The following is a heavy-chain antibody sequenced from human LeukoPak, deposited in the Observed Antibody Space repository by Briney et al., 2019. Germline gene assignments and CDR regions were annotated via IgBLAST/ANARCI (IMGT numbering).Heavy chain of an antibody. V-gene: IGHV3-23*01. CDR3: AKNTLSTCYSALHY. CDR2: FGGSGGST. CDR1: GFTFSNYA. D-gene: IGHD2-21*02. Sequence: AGGSLRLSCAASGFTFSNYAMSWVRQAPGKGLEWDSVFGGSGGSTYYADSVQGRFTISRDNSNNTLYLLMSSLRAEDTAVYYCAKNTLSTCYSALHYWGQGTLVTVSS. J-gene: IGHJ4*02.